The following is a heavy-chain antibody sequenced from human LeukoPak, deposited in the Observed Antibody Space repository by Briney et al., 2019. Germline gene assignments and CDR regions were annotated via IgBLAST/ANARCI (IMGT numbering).Heavy chain of an antibody. D-gene: IGHD1-26*01. V-gene: IGHV4-59*01. CDR1: GGSMSSYY. Sequence: SETLSLTCTVSGGSMSSYYWSWLRQPPGKGREWIGYSYYSGSTKYNPSLKSRVTISVDTSKNQFSLKLSSVTAAETAVYYCARDAVGGGGYFDYWGQGTLVTVSS. J-gene: IGHJ4*02. CDR2: SYYSGST. CDR3: ARDAVGGGGYFDY.